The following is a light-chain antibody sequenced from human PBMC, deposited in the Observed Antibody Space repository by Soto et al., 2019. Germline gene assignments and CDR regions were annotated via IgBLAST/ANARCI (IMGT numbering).Light chain of an antibody. CDR2: KAS. V-gene: IGKV1-5*03. J-gene: IGKJ4*01. CDR3: QQYHSYSLT. CDR1: QSISSW. Sequence: DIPMTQSPSTLSASVGDRVTITCRASQSISSWLAWYQQKPGKAPKLLIYKASRLEGGVPSRFSGSGSGTDFTLTISSLQPDGLATYYCQQYHSYSLTFGGGTKVDIK.